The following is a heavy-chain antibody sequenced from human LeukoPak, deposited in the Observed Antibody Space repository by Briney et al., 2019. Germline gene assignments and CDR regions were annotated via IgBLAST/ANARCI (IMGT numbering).Heavy chain of an antibody. CDR2: INHSGST. Sequence: SETLSLTCAVYGGSFSGYYWSWIRQPPGKGLEWIGEINHSGSTNYNPSLKSRVTISVDTSKNQFSLKLSSVTAADTAVYYCASLDVRGDYPIKNWGQGTLATVSS. J-gene: IGHJ4*02. CDR1: GGSFSGYY. D-gene: IGHD4-17*01. V-gene: IGHV4-34*01. CDR3: ASLDVRGDYPIKN.